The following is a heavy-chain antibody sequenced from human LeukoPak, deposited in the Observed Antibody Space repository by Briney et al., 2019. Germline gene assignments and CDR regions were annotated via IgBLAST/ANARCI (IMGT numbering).Heavy chain of an antibody. CDR2: INHSGST. V-gene: IGHV4-34*01. CDR1: GETFIHNF. Sequence: PSETLSLTCAVYGETFIHNFWTWIRQPPGKGLEWIGQINHSGSTYYNPSLKSRVTILVDTSTNQFSLKLTSVTAADTAVYYWARAMPYFYGSIALLGTIDYWARESWSPSRQ. D-gene: IGHD3-10*01. J-gene: IGHJ4*02. CDR3: ARAMPYFYGSIALLGTIDY.